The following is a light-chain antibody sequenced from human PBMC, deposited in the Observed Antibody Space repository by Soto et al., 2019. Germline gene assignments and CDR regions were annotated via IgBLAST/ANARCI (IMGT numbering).Light chain of an antibody. Sequence: QSALTQPPSASGSPGQSVTISCTGTSSDVGAYNYVSWYQQHPGKVPKLIIYEVSKRPSGVPDRFSGSKSGNTASLTVSGLQAEDKADFYCGSCAGNNMVIFGGGTKLTVL. CDR2: EVS. J-gene: IGLJ2*01. CDR1: SSDVGAYNY. CDR3: GSCAGNNMVI. V-gene: IGLV2-8*01.